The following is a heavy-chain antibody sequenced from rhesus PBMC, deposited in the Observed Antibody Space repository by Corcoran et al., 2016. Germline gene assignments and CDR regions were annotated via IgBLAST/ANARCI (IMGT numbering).Heavy chain of an antibody. CDR1: GGSISGYYY. CDR2: IYGNSAST. CDR3: AREPYSSGWSDVDY. D-gene: IGHD6S26*01. Sequence: QVQLQQWGEGLVKPSETLSLTCAVYGGSISGYYYWSWIRQPPGKGLAWIGYIYGNSASTNYNPSLKNRVTISKDTSKNQFSLKLSSVTAADTAVYYCAREPYSSGWSDVDYWGQGVLVTVSS. J-gene: IGHJ4*01. V-gene: IGHV4-73*01.